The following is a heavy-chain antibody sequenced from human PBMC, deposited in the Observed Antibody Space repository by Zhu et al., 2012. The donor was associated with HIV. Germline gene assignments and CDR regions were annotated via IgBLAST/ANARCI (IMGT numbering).Heavy chain of an antibody. CDR2: IYYSGST. Sequence: QVQLQESGPGLVKPSETLSLTCTVSGGSISNYYWTWIRQPPGKGLEWVGYIYYSGSTNYNPSLKTRVTISVDTSKNQFSLRLTSVTAADTAVYYCARNSGSGGTDFGNWGQGTLVTVSS. D-gene: IGHD1-1*01. CDR3: ARNSGSGGTDFGN. V-gene: IGHV4-59*01. CDR1: GGSISNYY. J-gene: IGHJ4*02.